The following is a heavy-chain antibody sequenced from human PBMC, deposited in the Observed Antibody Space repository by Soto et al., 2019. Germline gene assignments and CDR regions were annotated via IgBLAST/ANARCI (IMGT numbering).Heavy chain of an antibody. V-gene: IGHV3-23*01. D-gene: IGHD2-2*01. CDR2: ISGSGGST. J-gene: IGHJ6*02. CDR3: AKGADQLLSLGGMDV. CDR1: GFTFSNYA. Sequence: GGSLRLSRAASGFTFSNYAMSWVRQAPGKGLEWVSAISGSGGSTYYADSVKGRFTISRDNSKNTLYLQMNSLRAEDTAVYYCAKGADQLLSLGGMDVWGQGTTVTVSS.